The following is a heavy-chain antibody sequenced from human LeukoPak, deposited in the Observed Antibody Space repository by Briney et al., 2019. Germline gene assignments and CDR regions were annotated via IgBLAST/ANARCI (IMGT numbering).Heavy chain of an antibody. D-gene: IGHD3-10*01. CDR1: GFTFSSYI. CDR3: ARIVGELEMSFDY. V-gene: IGHV3-23*01. J-gene: IGHJ4*02. CDR2: IGGSGDST. Sequence: GGSLRLSCAASGFTFSSYIMSWVRQAPGKGLEWVSLIGGSGDSTYYADSVKGRFTISRDNSKNTLYLQMNSLRVEGTAVYFCARIVGELEMSFDYWGQGTLVTVSS.